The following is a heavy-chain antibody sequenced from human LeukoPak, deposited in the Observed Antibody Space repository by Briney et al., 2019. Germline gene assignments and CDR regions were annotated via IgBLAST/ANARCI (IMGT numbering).Heavy chain of an antibody. CDR2: INPDGSST. J-gene: IGHJ4*02. CDR1: GFTFSTYW. D-gene: IGHD7-27*01. Sequence: GGSLRLSCAASGFTFSTYWIHWVRQAPGEGLVWVSRINPDGSSTDYADSVRGRFAISRDNAENTLYLQMNSLRAEDTAVYYCARDLSGKDDYWGQGTLVTVSS. CDR3: ARDLSGKDDY. V-gene: IGHV3-74*01.